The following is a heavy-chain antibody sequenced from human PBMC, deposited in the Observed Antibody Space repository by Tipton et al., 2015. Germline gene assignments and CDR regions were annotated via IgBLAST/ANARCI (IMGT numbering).Heavy chain of an antibody. D-gene: IGHD6-19*01. CDR1: GFDFRSYP. CDR3: ARTVGYSSGRVGVHYYALDV. CDR2: ISGPGGST. V-gene: IGHV3-23*01. Sequence: SLRLSCTASGFDFRSYPMTWVRQAPGKGLEWVSGISGPGGSTYYADSVKGRFTISRDNYKNTLYLQLNSLRAEDTAVYYCARTVGYSSGRVGVHYYALDVWGQGTTVTVSS. J-gene: IGHJ6*02.